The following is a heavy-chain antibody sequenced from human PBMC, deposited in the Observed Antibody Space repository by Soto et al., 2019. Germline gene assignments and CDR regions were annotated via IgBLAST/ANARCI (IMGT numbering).Heavy chain of an antibody. Sequence: QVQLLQSGAEVKKPGSSVKVSCKVSGGAFTNYSLNWVRHAPGQGLEWLGEIIPLHNTSNYSLKLLGRGSVTADISSNTVYMHLSGLTSDDTATYYCAIWSNWNPLYYRGMDVWGQGTTVTVSS. CDR1: GGAFTNYS. CDR3: AIWSNWNPLYYRGMDV. J-gene: IGHJ6*02. CDR2: IIPLHNTS. V-gene: IGHV1-69*06. D-gene: IGHD1-20*01.